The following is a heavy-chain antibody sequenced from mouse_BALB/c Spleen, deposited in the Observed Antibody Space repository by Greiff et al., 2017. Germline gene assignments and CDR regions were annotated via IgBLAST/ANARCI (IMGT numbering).Heavy chain of an antibody. CDR2: IDPANGNT. V-gene: IGHV14-3*02. CDR1: GFNIKDTY. CDR3: ARGLWGNYVAY. D-gene: IGHD2-1*01. Sequence: EVQLQQSGAELVKPGASVKLSCTASGFNIKDTYMHWVKQRPEQGLEWIGRIDPANGNTKYDPKFQGKATITADTSSNTAYLQLSSLTSEDTAVYYCARGLWGNYVAYWGQGTLVTVSA. J-gene: IGHJ3*01.